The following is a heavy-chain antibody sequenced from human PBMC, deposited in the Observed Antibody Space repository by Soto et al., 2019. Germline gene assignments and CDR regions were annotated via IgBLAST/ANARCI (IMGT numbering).Heavy chain of an antibody. Sequence: QVQLVQSGAEVKKPGASVKVSCKASGYTFTSYGISWVRQAPGQGLEWMGWISAYNGNTNYAQKLQGRVTMTTDTSTSTAYMELRSLRSDATDVYYCARVYRITMVRGELSEYWGQGTLVTVSS. CDR1: GYTFTSYG. J-gene: IGHJ4*02. CDR3: ARVYRITMVRGELSEY. CDR2: ISAYNGNT. D-gene: IGHD3-10*01. V-gene: IGHV1-18*01.